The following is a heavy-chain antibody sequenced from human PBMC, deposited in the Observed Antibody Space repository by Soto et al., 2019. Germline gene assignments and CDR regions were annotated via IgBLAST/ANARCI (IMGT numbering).Heavy chain of an antibody. CDR1: GGSISSGDYY. D-gene: IGHD4-17*01. V-gene: IGHV4-30-4*01. CDR3: ARENYGDYVQNDYYFDY. Sequence: PSETLSLTCTVSGGSISSGDYYWSWIRQPPGKGLEWIGYIYYSGSTYYNPSPKSRVTISVDTSKNQFSLKLSSVTAADTAVYYCARENYGDYVQNDYYFDYWGQGTLVTVSS. CDR2: IYYSGST. J-gene: IGHJ4*02.